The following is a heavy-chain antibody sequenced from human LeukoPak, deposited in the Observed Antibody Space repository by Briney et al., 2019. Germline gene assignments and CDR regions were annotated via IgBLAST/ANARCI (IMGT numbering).Heavy chain of an antibody. V-gene: IGHV3-64*04. CDR1: GFPFSSYA. CDR2: ISSNGGST. CDR3: ASRATVTTDRFWFDP. Sequence: GSLRLSCSASGFPFSSYAMHWVRPAPGKGLEYVSAISSNGGSTYYADSVKGRFTISRDNSKNTLYLQMNSLRAEDTAVYYCASRATVTTDRFWFDPWGQGTLVTVSS. D-gene: IGHD4-11*01. J-gene: IGHJ5*02.